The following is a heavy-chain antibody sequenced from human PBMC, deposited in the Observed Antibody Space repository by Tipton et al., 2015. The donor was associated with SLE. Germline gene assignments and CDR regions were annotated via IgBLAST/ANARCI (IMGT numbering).Heavy chain of an antibody. V-gene: IGHV3-23*01. D-gene: IGHD6-25*01. CDR1: GFTFSSYA. J-gene: IGHJ2*01. CDR2: ISGSGGST. Sequence: SLRLSCAASGFTFSSYAMSWVRQAPGKGLEWVSAISGSGGSTYYADSVKGRFTISRDNSKNTLYPQMNSLRVEDTAVYYCATQRGGGWYFDRWGRGSLVTVSS. CDR3: ATQRGGGWYFDR.